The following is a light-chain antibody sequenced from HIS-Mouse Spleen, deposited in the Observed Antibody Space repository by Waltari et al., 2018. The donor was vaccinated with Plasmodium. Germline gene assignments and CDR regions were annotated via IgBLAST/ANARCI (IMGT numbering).Light chain of an antibody. Sequence: QSALTKPRSVSGSPGQSVTIPCTGTSRDDGGYNYFSWYQQHPGKAPKLMIYDVSKRPSGVPDRFSGSKSGNTASLTISGLQAEDEADYYCCSYAGSYTLVFGGGTKLTVL. CDR2: DVS. CDR1: SRDDGGYNY. V-gene: IGLV2-11*01. CDR3: CSYAGSYTLV. J-gene: IGLJ3*02.